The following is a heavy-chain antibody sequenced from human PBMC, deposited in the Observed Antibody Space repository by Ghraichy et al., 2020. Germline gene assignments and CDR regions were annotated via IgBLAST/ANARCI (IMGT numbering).Heavy chain of an antibody. CDR3: ARARFTLYSSSPGGYFDY. CDR2: IYYSGST. J-gene: IGHJ4*02. Sequence: SETLSLTCTVSGGSISSSSYYWGWIRQPPGKGLEWIGSIYYSGSTYYNPSLKSRVTISVDTSKNQFSLKLSAVTAADTAVYYCARARFTLYSSSPGGYFDYWGQGTLVTVSS. CDR1: GGSISSSSYY. V-gene: IGHV4-39*01. D-gene: IGHD6-13*01.